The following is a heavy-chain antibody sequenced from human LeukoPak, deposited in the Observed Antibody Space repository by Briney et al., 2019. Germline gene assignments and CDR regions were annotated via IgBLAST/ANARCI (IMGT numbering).Heavy chain of an antibody. J-gene: IGHJ5*02. CDR3: ARHAPELLYCGGDCYSPNWFGP. Sequence: GESLKISCKGSGYSFTSYWIGWVRQMPGKGLEWMGIIYPGDSDTRYSPSFQGQVTISADKSISTAYLQWSSLKASDTAMYYCARHAPELLYCGGDCYSPNWFGPWGQGTLVTVSS. V-gene: IGHV5-51*01. D-gene: IGHD2-21*02. CDR2: IYPGDSDT. CDR1: GYSFTSYW.